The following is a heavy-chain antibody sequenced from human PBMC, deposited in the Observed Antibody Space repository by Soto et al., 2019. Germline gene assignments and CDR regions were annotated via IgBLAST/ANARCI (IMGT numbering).Heavy chain of an antibody. CDR1: GYTFTSYD. J-gene: IGHJ2*01. CDR3: ATLLRFAAGTGWYFDL. V-gene: IGHV1-8*01. D-gene: IGHD6-13*01. CDR2: MNPNSGNT. Sequence: QVQLVQSGAEVKKPGASVKVSCKASGYTFTSYDINWVRQATGQGLEWMGWMNPNSGNTGYAQKFQGRVTMTRNTTISTAYMELSSLRSEDTAVYYCATLLRFAAGTGWYFDLWGRGTLVTVSS.